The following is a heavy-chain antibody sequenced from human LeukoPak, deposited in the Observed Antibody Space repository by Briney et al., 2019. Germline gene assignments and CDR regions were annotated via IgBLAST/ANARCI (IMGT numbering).Heavy chain of an antibody. V-gene: IGHV3-48*01. CDR1: GFTFSSYS. D-gene: IGHD3-22*01. Sequence: GGSLRLSCAASGFTFSSYSMNWVRQAPGKGLEWVSYISSSSSTIYYADSVKGRFTISRDNAKNSLYLQMNSLRAEDTAVYYCARWGYYDSSGSLDYWGQGTLVTVSS. J-gene: IGHJ4*02. CDR3: ARWGYYDSSGSLDY. CDR2: ISSSSSTI.